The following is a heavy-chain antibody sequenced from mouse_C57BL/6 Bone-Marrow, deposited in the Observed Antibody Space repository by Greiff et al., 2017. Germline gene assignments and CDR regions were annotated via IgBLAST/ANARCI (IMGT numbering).Heavy chain of an antibody. CDR1: GYTFTSYG. V-gene: IGHV1-81*01. J-gene: IGHJ2*01. CDR3: ARSWENFDY. D-gene: IGHD4-1*01. Sequence: QVHVKQSGAELARPGASVKLSCKASGYTFTSYGISWVKQRTGQGLEWIGEIYPRSGNTYYNEKFKGKATLTADKSSSTAYMELRSLTSEDSAVYFCARSWENFDYWGQGTTLTVSS. CDR2: IYPRSGNT.